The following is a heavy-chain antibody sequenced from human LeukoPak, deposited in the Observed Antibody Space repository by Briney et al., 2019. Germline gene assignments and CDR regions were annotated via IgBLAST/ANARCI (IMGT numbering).Heavy chain of an antibody. J-gene: IGHJ4*02. Sequence: GGSLRLSCAASGFTFSSYGMHWVRQAPGKGLEWVAFIRYDGSNKYYADSVKGRFTISRDNSKNTLYLQMNSLGVEDTAVYFCARSFGGVITDWGQGTLVTVSS. CDR2: IRYDGSNK. CDR1: GFTFSSYG. D-gene: IGHD3-16*01. CDR3: ARSFGGVITD. V-gene: IGHV3-30*02.